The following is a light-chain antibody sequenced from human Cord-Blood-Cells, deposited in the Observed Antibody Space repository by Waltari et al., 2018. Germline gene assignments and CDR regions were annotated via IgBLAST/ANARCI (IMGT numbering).Light chain of an antibody. CDR3: QQCYSTPYT. Sequence: DIQMTQSPSSLSASVGDRVTITCRASQSISSYLHWYQQKPGKAPKLLIYAASSLQSGVPSRFSGSGSETDFTLTISSLQPEDFATYYCQQCYSTPYTFGQGTKMEIK. CDR2: AAS. J-gene: IGKJ2*01. CDR1: QSISSY. V-gene: IGKV1-39*01.